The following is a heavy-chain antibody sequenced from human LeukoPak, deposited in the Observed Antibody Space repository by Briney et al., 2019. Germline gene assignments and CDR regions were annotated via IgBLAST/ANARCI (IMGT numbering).Heavy chain of an antibody. CDR2: INHSGST. Sequence: PSETLSLTCAVYGGSFSGYYWSWIRQPPGKGLEWIGEINHSGSTNYNPSLKSRVTISVDTSKNQFSLKLSSVTAADTAVYYCARGLRHLSSSTSCYNYWGQGTLVTVSS. D-gene: IGHD2-2*02. V-gene: IGHV4-34*01. CDR1: GGSFSGYY. CDR3: ARGLRHLSSSTSCYNY. J-gene: IGHJ4*02.